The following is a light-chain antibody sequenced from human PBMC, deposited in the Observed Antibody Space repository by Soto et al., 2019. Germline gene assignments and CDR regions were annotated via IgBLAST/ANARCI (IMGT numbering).Light chain of an antibody. J-gene: IGLJ1*01. CDR2: EVS. CDR3: SSYAGNNIFV. V-gene: IGLV2-8*01. CDR1: SSDVGGYNY. Sequence: QSVLTQPPSASGSPGQSVTISCTGTSSDVGGYNYVSWYQQHPGKAPKLMIYEVSKRPSGVPDRFSGSKSGNTASLTISSLQAEDEANYYCSSYAGNNIFVFGTGTKVTV.